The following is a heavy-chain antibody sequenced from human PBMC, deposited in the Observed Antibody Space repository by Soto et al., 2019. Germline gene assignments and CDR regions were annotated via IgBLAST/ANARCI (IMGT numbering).Heavy chain of an antibody. CDR3: AQTSGAGTTSPFDY. CDR1: GYTFISYA. D-gene: IGHD1-7*01. Sequence: ASVKVSCKASGYTFISYAMHWVRQAPGQRLEWMGWINAGNGNTKYSQKFQGRVTITRDTSASTAYMELSSLRSEDTAVYYCAQTSGAGTTSPFDYWGQGTLVTVSS. CDR2: INAGNGNT. J-gene: IGHJ4*02. V-gene: IGHV1-3*01.